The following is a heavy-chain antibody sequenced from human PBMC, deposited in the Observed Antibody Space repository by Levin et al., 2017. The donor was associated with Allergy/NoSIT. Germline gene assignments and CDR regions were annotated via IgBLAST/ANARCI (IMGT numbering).Heavy chain of an antibody. CDR1: GFTFSSYP. D-gene: IGHD1-1*01. J-gene: IGHJ4*02. CDR3: ARDPCHKQLGPFDY. V-gene: IGHV3-30*04. CDR2: ISYDGRNG. Sequence: GGSLRLSCAASGFTFSSYPMHWVRQAPGKGPEWVAAISYDGRNGYYADSVKGRFTISRDNSKSTLYLQMYSLTVEDTAVYYCARDPCHKQLGPFDYWGPGTLVAVSS.